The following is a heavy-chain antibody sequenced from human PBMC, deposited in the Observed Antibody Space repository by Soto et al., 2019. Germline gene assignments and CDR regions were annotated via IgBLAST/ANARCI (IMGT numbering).Heavy chain of an antibody. J-gene: IGHJ4*02. D-gene: IGHD3-16*02. V-gene: IGHV4-34*01. CDR2: INHSGST. Sequence: SETLSLTCAVYGGSFSGYYWSWIRQPPGKGLEWIGEINHSGSTNYNPSLKSRVTISVDTSKNQFSLKLSSVTAADTAVYYCAREKRSRDYIWGSYRSHLYFDYWGQGTLVTVSS. CDR1: GGSFSGYY. CDR3: AREKRSRDYIWGSYRSHLYFDY.